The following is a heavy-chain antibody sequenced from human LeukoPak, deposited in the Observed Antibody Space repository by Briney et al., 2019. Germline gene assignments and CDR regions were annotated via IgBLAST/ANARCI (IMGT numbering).Heavy chain of an antibody. V-gene: IGHV4-61*03. D-gene: IGHD5-12*01. CDR2: IYYSGST. J-gene: IGHJ3*02. CDR1: GGSVSSGSYY. CDR3: ARIVANPDAFDI. Sequence: SETQSLTCTVSGGSVSSGSYYWSWIRQPPGKGLEWIGYIYYSGSTNYNPSLKSRVTISVDTSKNHFSLKLNSVTAADTAVYYCARIVANPDAFDIWGQGTMVTVSS.